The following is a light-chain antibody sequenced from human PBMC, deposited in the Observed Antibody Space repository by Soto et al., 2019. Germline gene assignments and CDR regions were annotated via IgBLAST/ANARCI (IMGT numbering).Light chain of an antibody. J-gene: IGKJ5*01. CDR3: QQYDNLLPIT. CDR1: QDSSKH. V-gene: IGKV1-33*01. Sequence: IQMTQSPSSLSASVGDRVTITCQASQDSSKHLNWYQQKPGKAPKLLIYDASSLQTGVPSRFSGSGSATHFTFTISSLQPEDIATYFWQQYDNLLPITFGQGTRLEIK. CDR2: DAS.